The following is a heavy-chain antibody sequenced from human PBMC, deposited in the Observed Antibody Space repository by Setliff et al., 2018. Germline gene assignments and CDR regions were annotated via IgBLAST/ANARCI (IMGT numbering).Heavy chain of an antibody. V-gene: IGHV3-33*08. CDR1: GFTFTSYW. J-gene: IGHJ6*02. CDR3: ARNWVTAQHYYYGMDV. Sequence: PGGSLRLSCAASGFTFTSYWMHWVRQAPGKGLEWVALIWNDGSSKFYGDSVKGRFTISRDNSKNTLYLQMDSLRAEDTAVYYCARNWVTAQHYYYGMDVWGQGTTVTAP. D-gene: IGHD2-21*02. CDR2: IWNDGSSK.